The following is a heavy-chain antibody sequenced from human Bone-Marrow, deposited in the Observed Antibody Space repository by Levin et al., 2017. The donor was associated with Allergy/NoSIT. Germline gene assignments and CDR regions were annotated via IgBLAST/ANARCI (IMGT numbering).Heavy chain of an antibody. CDR3: IGGSPFEY. CDR2: IKSKTDGGTT. Sequence: PGGSLRLSCAASGFTFTDAWMSWVRQAPGKGLEWVGRIKSKTDGGTTDYAAPVKGRFTISRDDSKNTLYLQMNSLKTDDTALYYCIGGSPFEYWGQGTLVTVSS. D-gene: IGHD3-16*01. CDR1: GFTFTDAW. J-gene: IGHJ4*02. V-gene: IGHV3-15*01.